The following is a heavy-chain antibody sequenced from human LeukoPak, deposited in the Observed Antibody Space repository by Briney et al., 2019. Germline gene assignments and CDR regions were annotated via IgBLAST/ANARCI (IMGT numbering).Heavy chain of an antibody. CDR1: GYTFSDYS. D-gene: IGHD3-10*01. CDR2: INTKTWNP. CDR3: ARGRYYYGSGSPRVSLDY. V-gene: IGHV7-4-1*02. Sequence: ASVKVSCKASGYTFSDYSMSWVRQAPGQGLEWMGWINTKTWNPAYAQDFTGHFVFSLDTSVSTTYLQINSLKADDTAMYYCARGRYYYGSGSPRVSLDYWGQGTLVTVSS. J-gene: IGHJ4*02.